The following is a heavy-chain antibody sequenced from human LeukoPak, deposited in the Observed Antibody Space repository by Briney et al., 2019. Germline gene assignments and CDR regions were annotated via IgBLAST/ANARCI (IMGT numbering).Heavy chain of an antibody. D-gene: IGHD6-19*01. Sequence: GASVTVSFTASVYTFTSCDINWVRQATGQGREWMGWMNPNSGNTGYGQSFQGRITMTRDISIGTAYMELSNLTSEDTAIYYCTRGSSGRRDNWGQGTLVTVSA. J-gene: IGHJ4*02. V-gene: IGHV1-8*01. CDR2: MNPNSGNT. CDR1: VYTFTSCD. CDR3: TRGSSGRRDN.